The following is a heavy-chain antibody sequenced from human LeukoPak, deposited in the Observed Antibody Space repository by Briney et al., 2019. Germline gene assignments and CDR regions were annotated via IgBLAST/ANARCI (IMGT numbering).Heavy chain of an antibody. CDR3: AKCPILRGFDYYFDN. J-gene: IGHJ4*02. V-gene: IGHV3-30*18. D-gene: IGHD5-12*01. CDR2: ISLDGSLQ. CDR1: GFSFSTYG. Sequence: GGSLRLSCAASGFSFSTYGMHWVRQTPGKGLEWLAVISLDGSLQLYADSVKGRFIISRDNSKNTLYLQMNSLRPEDTAAYYCAKCPILRGFDYYFDNWGQGTLVTVSS.